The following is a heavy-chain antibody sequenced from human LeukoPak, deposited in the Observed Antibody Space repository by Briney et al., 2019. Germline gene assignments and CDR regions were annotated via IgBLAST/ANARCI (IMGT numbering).Heavy chain of an antibody. CDR3: ARGAVAGYYFDY. CDR1: GYTFTSYA. CDR2: INPSGGST. J-gene: IGHJ4*02. Sequence: ASVKVSCKASGYTFTSYAMNWVRQAPGQGLEWMGIINPSGGSTSYAQKFQGRVTMTRDMSTSTVYMELSSLRSEDTAVYYCARGAVAGYYFDYWGQGTLVTVSS. D-gene: IGHD6-19*01. V-gene: IGHV1-46*01.